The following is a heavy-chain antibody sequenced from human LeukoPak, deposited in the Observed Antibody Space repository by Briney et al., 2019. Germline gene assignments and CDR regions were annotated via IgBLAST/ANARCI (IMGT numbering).Heavy chain of an antibody. Sequence: ASVKVSCTASGYTFTSYYFHWVRQAPGQGLEWMGIFNPSRGSTSYAQKFQGRVTITADESTSTAYMELSSLRSEDTAVYYCARAPAYGSGSYEYFQHWGQGTLVTVSS. CDR2: FNPSRGST. CDR3: ARAPAYGSGSYEYFQH. D-gene: IGHD3-10*01. J-gene: IGHJ1*01. V-gene: IGHV1-46*01. CDR1: GYTFTSYY.